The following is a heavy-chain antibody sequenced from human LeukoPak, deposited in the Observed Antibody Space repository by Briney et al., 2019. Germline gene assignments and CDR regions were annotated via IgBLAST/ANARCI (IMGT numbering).Heavy chain of an antibody. D-gene: IGHD3-10*01. CDR2: IYYSGST. CDR3: ARTYYGSRYYYGMDV. CDR1: GGSISSYY. J-gene: IGHJ6*02. V-gene: IGHV4-59*01. Sequence: PSETLSLTCTVSGGSISSYYWSWIRQPPGKGLEWIGYIYYSGSTNYNPSLKSRVTISVDTSKNRFSLKLGSVTAADTAVYYCARTYYGSRYYYGMDVWGQGTTVTVSS.